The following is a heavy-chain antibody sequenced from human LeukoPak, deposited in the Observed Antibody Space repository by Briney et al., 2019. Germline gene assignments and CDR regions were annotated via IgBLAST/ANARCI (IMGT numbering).Heavy chain of an antibody. J-gene: IGHJ5*02. CDR2: IYISGST. V-gene: IGHV4-4*07. Sequence: SETLSLTCTVSGGSINNYYWSWIRQPAGKGLEWIGRIYISGSTNYNPSLKSRVTMSVDTSKNQFSLKLSSVTAADTAVYYCARLGGNGYCSSTSCYTNWFDPWGQGTLVTVSS. CDR1: GGSINNYY. CDR3: ARLGGNGYCSSTSCYTNWFDP. D-gene: IGHD2-2*02.